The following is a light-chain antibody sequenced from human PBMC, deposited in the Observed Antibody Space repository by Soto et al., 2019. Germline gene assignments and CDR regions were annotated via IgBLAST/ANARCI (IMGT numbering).Light chain of an antibody. CDR2: ANS. J-gene: IGLJ2*01. V-gene: IGLV1-40*01. Sequence: QSVLTQPPSVSGAPGQRVTIACTGSNSNIGAGYDVHWYQQFPGTAPKLLIYANSNRPSGVPDRFSGSKSGTSASLAITGLQAEDEADYYCQSYDSSLSGSIFGGGTKLTVL. CDR3: QSYDSSLSGSI. CDR1: NSNIGAGYD.